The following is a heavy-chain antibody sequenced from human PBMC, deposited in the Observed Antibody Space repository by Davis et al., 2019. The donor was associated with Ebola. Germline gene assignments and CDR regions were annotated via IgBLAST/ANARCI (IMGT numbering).Heavy chain of an antibody. CDR3: ARDRYNWNDFDY. J-gene: IGHJ4*02. Sequence: ASVQVSCKTSGYPFSAYGISWVRQAPGQGLEWMGWISADSGNTKYAQNFQGRVTVTTDTSTSTAYMELRSLRSDDTAMYYCARDRYNWNDFDYWGQGTLVTVSS. V-gene: IGHV1-18*01. D-gene: IGHD1-20*01. CDR2: ISADSGNT. CDR1: GYPFSAYG.